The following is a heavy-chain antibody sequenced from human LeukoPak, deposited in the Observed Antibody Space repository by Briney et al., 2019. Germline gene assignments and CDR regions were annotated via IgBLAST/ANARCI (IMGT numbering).Heavy chain of an antibody. Sequence: PSETLSLTCTVSGYSISSGHYWGWIRQPPGKGLEWIGSNHHSGSTYYNPSLKSRATISVDTSKNQFSLKLSSVTAADTAVYYCARDDEDTSNWFDPWGQGTLVTVSS. D-gene: IGHD2-15*01. V-gene: IGHV4-38-2*02. CDR3: ARDDEDTSNWFDP. CDR2: NHHSGST. J-gene: IGHJ5*02. CDR1: GYSISSGHY.